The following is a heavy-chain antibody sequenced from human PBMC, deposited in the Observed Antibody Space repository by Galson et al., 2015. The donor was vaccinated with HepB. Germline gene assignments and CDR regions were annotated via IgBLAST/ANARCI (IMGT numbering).Heavy chain of an antibody. J-gene: IGHJ1*01. CDR3: AHTAPPKATRTWYWAFQH. Sequence: PALVKPTQTLTLTCSFSGFSLSTREVAVGWIRQPPGKALECLGLIYWDDDKRYNPSLRGRLTITKDTSKNQVVLTMTNVDPVDTATYFCAHTAPPKATRTWYWAFQHWGQGTLVTVSS. V-gene: IGHV2-5*02. D-gene: IGHD2-8*02. CDR1: GFSLSTREVA. CDR2: IYWDDDK.